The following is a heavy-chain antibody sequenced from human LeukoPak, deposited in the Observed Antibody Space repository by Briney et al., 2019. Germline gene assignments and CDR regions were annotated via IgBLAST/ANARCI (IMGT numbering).Heavy chain of an antibody. D-gene: IGHD3-10*01. V-gene: IGHV4-4*02. CDR3: ARGPYGSGISNWFDP. J-gene: IGHJ5*02. CDR2: INHSGST. Sequence: SETLSLTCAVSGRSISSSNWWSWVRQPPGKGLERIGEINHSGSTNYNPSLKGRVTISVDTFKNQFSLTLSSVTAADTAVYYCARGPYGSGISNWFDPWGQETLVIVSS. CDR1: GRSISSSNW.